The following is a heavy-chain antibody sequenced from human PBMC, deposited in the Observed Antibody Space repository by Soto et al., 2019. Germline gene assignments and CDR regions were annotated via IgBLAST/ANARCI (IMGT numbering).Heavy chain of an antibody. J-gene: IGHJ4*02. D-gene: IGHD2-21*01. CDR1: GGSFKSGSFS. Sequence: QVQLQESGPGLVNPSETLSLTSTVSGGSFKSGSFSWRWIRQPPGKGLEWIGYVDHTGRTSYNPSLKSRVSISMDTSKNQFSLNLDSVTAADTAVYFCARDCAYFDSWGQGTLVTVSS. CDR3: ARDCAYFDS. V-gene: IGHV4-61*01. CDR2: VDHTGRT.